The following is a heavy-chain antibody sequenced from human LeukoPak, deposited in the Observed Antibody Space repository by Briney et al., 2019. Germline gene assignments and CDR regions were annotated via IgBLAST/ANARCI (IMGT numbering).Heavy chain of an antibody. V-gene: IGHV3-7*01. CDR3: ARLPLVVPAARYYYYYGMDV. D-gene: IGHD2-2*01. CDR2: IKEDGSGK. J-gene: IGHJ6*02. Sequence: GGSLRLSCAASGFTFNGHWMTWVRQAPGKGLEWVANIKEDGSGKYYVDSVKGRFTISRDNAKNSLYLQMNSLRAEDTAMYYCARLPLVVPAARYYYYYGMDVWGQGTTVTVSS. CDR1: GFTFNGHW.